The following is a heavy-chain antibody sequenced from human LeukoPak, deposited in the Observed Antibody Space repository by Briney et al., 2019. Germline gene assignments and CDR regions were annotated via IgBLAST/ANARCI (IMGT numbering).Heavy chain of an antibody. Sequence: GGSLRLSCAASGFTFSSYGMHWVRQAPGKGLEWVAVISYDGSNKYYADSVKGRFTISRDNSKNMLYLQMNSLRAEDTAVYYCAKGLYYYDSSGSPTYFDYWGQGTLVTVSS. CDR3: AKGLYYYDSSGSPTYFDY. V-gene: IGHV3-30*18. CDR1: GFTFSSYG. CDR2: ISYDGSNK. D-gene: IGHD3-22*01. J-gene: IGHJ4*02.